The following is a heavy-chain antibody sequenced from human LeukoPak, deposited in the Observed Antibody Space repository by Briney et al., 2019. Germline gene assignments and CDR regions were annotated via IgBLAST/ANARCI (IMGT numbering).Heavy chain of an antibody. CDR2: IYYSGST. CDR1: GGSISSYY. CDR3: ARGSHRIEYRRSAAFDP. J-gene: IGHJ5*02. V-gene: IGHV4-59*01. D-gene: IGHD6-6*01. Sequence: PSETLSLTCTVSGGSISSYYWSWIRQPPGKGLEWIGYIYYSGSTNYNPSLKSRVTISVDTSKNQFSLKLSSVTAADTAVYYCARGSHRIEYRRSAAFDPWGQGTLVTVSS.